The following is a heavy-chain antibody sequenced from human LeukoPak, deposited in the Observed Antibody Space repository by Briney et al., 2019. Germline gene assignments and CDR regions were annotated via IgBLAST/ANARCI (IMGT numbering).Heavy chain of an antibody. Sequence: TGGSLRLSCAASGFTFSSYSMNWVRQAPGKGLEWVSSISSSSSYIYYADSVKGRFTISRDNAKNSLYLQMNSLRAEDTAVYYCARDVLWFGEFLWGQGTLVTVSS. CDR2: ISSSSSYI. D-gene: IGHD3-10*01. V-gene: IGHV3-21*01. J-gene: IGHJ4*02. CDR3: ARDVLWFGEFL. CDR1: GFTFSSYS.